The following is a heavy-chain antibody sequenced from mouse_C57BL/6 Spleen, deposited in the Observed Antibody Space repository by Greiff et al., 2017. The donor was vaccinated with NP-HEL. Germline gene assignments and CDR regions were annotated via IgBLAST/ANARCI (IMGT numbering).Heavy chain of an antibody. D-gene: IGHD1-1*01. CDR2: INPNNGGT. Sequence: VQLQQSGPELVKPGASVKIPCKASGYTFTDYNMDWVKQSHGKSLEWIGDINPNNGGTIYNQKFKGKATLTVDKSSSTAYMELRSLTSEDTAVYYCARRSTTVVATDYAMDYWGQGTSVTVSS. CDR3: ARRSTTVVATDYAMDY. J-gene: IGHJ4*01. CDR1: GYTFTDYN. V-gene: IGHV1-18*01.